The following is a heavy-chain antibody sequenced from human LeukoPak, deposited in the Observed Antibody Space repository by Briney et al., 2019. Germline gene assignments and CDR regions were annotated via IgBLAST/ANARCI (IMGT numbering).Heavy chain of an antibody. Sequence: PSETLSLTCSVYCGSFSGYYWIWIRQPPGKGLEWSGELNHSGSTNYNPSLKRRVTITVDTSKNQFSLKLSSVTAAYTAGYYCARSLIAVAGTRRYFDYWGQGTLVTVSS. V-gene: IGHV4-34*01. CDR2: LNHSGST. CDR1: CGSFSGYY. J-gene: IGHJ4*02. CDR3: ARSLIAVAGTRRYFDY. D-gene: IGHD6-19*01.